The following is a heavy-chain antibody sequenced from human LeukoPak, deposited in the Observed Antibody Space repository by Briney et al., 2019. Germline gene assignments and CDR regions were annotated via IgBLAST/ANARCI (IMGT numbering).Heavy chain of an antibody. CDR3: TRVNGVYYYDSSGGYYFDY. D-gene: IGHD3-22*01. J-gene: IGHJ4*02. V-gene: IGHV3-49*02. Sequence: WIRQPPGKGLEWVGFIRSKAYGGTTEYAASVKGRFTISRDDSKSIAYLQMNSLKTEDTAVYYCTRVNGVYYYDSSGGYYFDYWGQGTLVTVSS. CDR2: IRSKAYGGTT.